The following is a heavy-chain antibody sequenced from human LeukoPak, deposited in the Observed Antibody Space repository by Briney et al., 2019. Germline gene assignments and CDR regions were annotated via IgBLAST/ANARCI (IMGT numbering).Heavy chain of an antibody. V-gene: IGHV4-59*01. J-gene: IGHJ6*03. Sequence: SETLSLTCTVSGGSISIYYWSWIRQPPGKGLEWIGYIYYSGSTNYNPSLKSRVTISVDTSKNQFSLKLSSVTAADTAVYYCARGVDYTNPLIDYYYYMDAWGKGTTVTVSS. CDR2: IYYSGST. CDR3: ARGVDYTNPLIDYYYYMDA. CDR1: GGSISIYY. D-gene: IGHD4-11*01.